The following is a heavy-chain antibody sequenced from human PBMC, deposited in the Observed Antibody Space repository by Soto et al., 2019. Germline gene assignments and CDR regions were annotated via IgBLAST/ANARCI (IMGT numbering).Heavy chain of an antibody. CDR3: ARDYSSGWSKD. CDR2: LNPNSGNT. Sequence: QVQLVQSGAEVKKPGASVKVSCKASGYTFTSYDINWVRQATGQGLEWMGWLNPNSGNTGYAQKFQGRVTITRITSISTASMGLSSLRSEVTAVYYWARDYSSGWSKDWGQGTLVTVSS. CDR1: GYTFTSYD. V-gene: IGHV1-8*01. D-gene: IGHD6-19*01. J-gene: IGHJ4*02.